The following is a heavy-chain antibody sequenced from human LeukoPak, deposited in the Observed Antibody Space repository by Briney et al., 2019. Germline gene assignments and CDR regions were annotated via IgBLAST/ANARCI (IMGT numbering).Heavy chain of an antibody. Sequence: PGGSLRLSCAASGFTFSSYAMSWVRQAPGKGLGWVSAVSGNGGSTNYADSVKGRFTISRDNSKNTLYLQMNSLRAEDTAVYYCAKSPGSDYLFDYWGQGTLVTVSS. D-gene: IGHD3-22*01. CDR2: VSGNGGST. V-gene: IGHV3-23*01. J-gene: IGHJ4*02. CDR3: AKSPGSDYLFDY. CDR1: GFTFSSYA.